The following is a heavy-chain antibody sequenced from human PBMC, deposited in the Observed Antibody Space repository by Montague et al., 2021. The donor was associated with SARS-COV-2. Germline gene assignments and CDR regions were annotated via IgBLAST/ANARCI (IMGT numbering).Heavy chain of an antibody. CDR1: GGSVSSGGYS. D-gene: IGHD4-17*01. CDR3: ASYRDYGDYY. Sequence: TLSLTCAVSGGSVSSGGYSWYWIREAPGKGLEWIGHIHHSGNTYYNPSLECRVTISGDRPKNQFSLKVTSITAADTAVYYCASYRDYGDYYWGQGTLVTVSS. CDR2: IHHSGNT. J-gene: IGHJ4*02. V-gene: IGHV4-30-2*01.